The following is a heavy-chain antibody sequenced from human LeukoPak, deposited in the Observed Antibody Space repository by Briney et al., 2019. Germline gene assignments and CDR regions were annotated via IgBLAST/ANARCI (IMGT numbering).Heavy chain of an antibody. CDR2: ISGYNDET. J-gene: IGHJ3*01. Sequence: ASVKVSCKASGFTFISYGISWVRQAPGQGLEWMGWISGYNDETQYQQKFQDRVTMTRDTTATTAFMEVRSLRYDDTAVYYCASAAEADDAFDVWGQGTMVTVSS. D-gene: IGHD6-25*01. V-gene: IGHV1-18*01. CDR1: GFTFISYG. CDR3: ASAAEADDAFDV.